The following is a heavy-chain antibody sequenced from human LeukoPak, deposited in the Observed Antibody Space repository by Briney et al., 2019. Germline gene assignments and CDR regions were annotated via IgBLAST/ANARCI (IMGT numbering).Heavy chain of an antibody. CDR2: ISYDRST. J-gene: IGHJ4*02. D-gene: IGHD6-25*01. Sequence: SETVSLTCTVSGDSIDSGRYWWGWIRQPPGKGVECNGNISYDRSTSSIPSLKSQLTMSVATSKNQFSLKLSSVTAADKAVYYCARQRLGTAAGLDYWGQGTLVTVSS. CDR3: ARQRLGTAAGLDY. CDR1: GDSIDSGRYW. V-gene: IGHV4-39*01.